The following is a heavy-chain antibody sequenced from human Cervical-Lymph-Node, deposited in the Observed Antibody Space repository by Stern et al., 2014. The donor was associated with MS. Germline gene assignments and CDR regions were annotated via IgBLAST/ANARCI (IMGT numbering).Heavy chain of an antibody. CDR2: VIPIVGTA. V-gene: IGHV1-69*01. D-gene: IGHD1-26*01. CDR3: ARGELKEGLVRGMDV. CDR1: GGTFSSYA. J-gene: IGHJ6*02. Sequence: VQLVESEDGLMKTGSSVRVSRKASGGTFSSYAISWVRQAPGQGLEWMGGVIPIVGTANYGQKFQGRVTITADESTSTAYMELSSLRSEDTAVYYCARGELKEGLVRGMDVWGQGTTVTVSS.